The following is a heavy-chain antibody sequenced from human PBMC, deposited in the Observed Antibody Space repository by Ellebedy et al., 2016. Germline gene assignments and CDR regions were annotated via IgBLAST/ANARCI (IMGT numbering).Heavy chain of an antibody. CDR3: VKGSIAVIATCFDY. Sequence: SLKISCAASGFSFDDYAMHWVRQAPGMGLEWVSGISWNRGSMQYAASVKGRFTISRDNAKNSLYLQMNSLRTEDTAFYYCVKGSIAVIATCFDYWGQGTLVTVSS. CDR1: GFSFDDYA. V-gene: IGHV3-9*01. CDR2: ISWNRGSM. D-gene: IGHD6-19*01. J-gene: IGHJ4*02.